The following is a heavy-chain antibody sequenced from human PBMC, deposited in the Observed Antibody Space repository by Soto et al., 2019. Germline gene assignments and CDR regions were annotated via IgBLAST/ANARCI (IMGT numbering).Heavy chain of an antibody. V-gene: IGHV4-59*12. Sequence: PSETLSLTCTVSGGSISSYYWSWIRQPPGKGLEWIGYIYYSGSTNYNPSLKSRVTISVDTSKNQFSLKLSSVTAADTAVYYCARYSGYDFRYYFDYWGQGTLVTVSS. CDR2: IYYSGST. CDR3: ARYSGYDFRYYFDY. J-gene: IGHJ4*02. CDR1: GGSISSYY. D-gene: IGHD5-12*01.